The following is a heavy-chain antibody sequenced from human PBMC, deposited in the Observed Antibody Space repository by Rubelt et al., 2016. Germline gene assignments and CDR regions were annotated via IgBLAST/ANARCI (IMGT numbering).Heavy chain of an antibody. CDR2: ISHSGST. D-gene: IGHD6-13*01. V-gene: IGHV4-38-2*02. CDR3: AAGDRAAAANVIDY. CDR1: GYSISSRYY. Sequence: QVQLQESGPGLVKPSETLSLTCTVSGYSISSRYYWGWIRQPPGKGLEWIGSISHSGSTNYTPSLTSHVTISVDRSKNQFSRKLSCGTAADTAVYYCAAGDRAAAANVIDYWGQGTLVTVSS. J-gene: IGHJ4*02.